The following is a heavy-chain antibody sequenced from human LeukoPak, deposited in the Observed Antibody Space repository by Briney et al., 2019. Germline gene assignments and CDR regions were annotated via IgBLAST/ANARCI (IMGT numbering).Heavy chain of an antibody. CDR2: VYYTGGT. CDR3: ARRYCANGVCYRSGFDI. CDR1: GGSMSSKY. D-gene: IGHD2-8*01. Sequence: SETLSLTCTVSGGSMSSKYWSWIRQPPGKGLEWIGYVYYTGGTDYHPSLKSRVTISVDTSKNQFSLKLNSVTAADTAVYYCARRYCANGVCYRSGFDIWGQGTMVTVSS. J-gene: IGHJ3*02. V-gene: IGHV4-59*12.